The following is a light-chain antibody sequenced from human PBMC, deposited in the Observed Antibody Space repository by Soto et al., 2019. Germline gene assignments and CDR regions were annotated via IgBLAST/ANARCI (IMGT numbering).Light chain of an antibody. V-gene: IGLV2-14*01. CDR1: SSDVGGYSY. CDR3: SSYTSRSTLV. Sequence: QSALTQPASVSGSPGQSITISCTGTSSDVGGYSYVSWYQLYPGKAPKLIIHEAGKRPSGVSNRFSGSKSGNTASLTISGLHAEDEADYYCSSYTSRSTLVFGGGTKLTVL. CDR2: EAG. J-gene: IGLJ3*02.